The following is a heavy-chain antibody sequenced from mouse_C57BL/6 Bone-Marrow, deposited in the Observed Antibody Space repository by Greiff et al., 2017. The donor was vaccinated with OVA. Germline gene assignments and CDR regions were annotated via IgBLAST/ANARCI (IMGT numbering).Heavy chain of an antibody. D-gene: IGHD3-2*02. CDR2: IDPSDSYT. CDR3: ARGRQLRDYYAMDY. V-gene: IGHV1-69*01. Sequence: QVQLQQPGAELVMPGASVKLSCKASGYTFTSYWMHWVKQRPGQGLEWIGEIDPSDSYTNYNQKFKGKSTLTVDKSSSTAYMQLSSLTSEDSAVYYCARGRQLRDYYAMDYWGQGTSVTVSS. CDR1: GYTFTSYW. J-gene: IGHJ4*01.